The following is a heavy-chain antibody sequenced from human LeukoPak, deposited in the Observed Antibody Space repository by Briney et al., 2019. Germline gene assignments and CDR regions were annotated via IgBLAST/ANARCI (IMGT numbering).Heavy chain of an antibody. CDR1: GFTFSNYG. CDR3: AKGGTRGYSSGYCMDV. V-gene: IGHV3-30*02. J-gene: IGHJ6*02. D-gene: IGHD5-18*01. Sequence: GGSLRLSCAASGFTFSNYGMHWVRQAPGKGLEWVAFIRYDGSNKYYADSVKGRFTISRDNSKNTLFLQMNSLRVEDTAVYYCAKGGTRGYSSGYCMDVWGQGTTVTVSS. CDR2: IRYDGSNK.